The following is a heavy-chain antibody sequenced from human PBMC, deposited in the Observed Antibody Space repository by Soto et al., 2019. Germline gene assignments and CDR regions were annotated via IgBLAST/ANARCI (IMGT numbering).Heavy chain of an antibody. D-gene: IGHD2-15*01. V-gene: IGHV4-31*03. Sequence: QVQLQESGPGLVKPSQTLSLTCTVSGGSISSGGYYWSWIRQHPGKGLEWIGYIYYSGSTYYNPSLKGRVTISVDTPKNKFSLKLSSVTAADTAVYYCAREDPRVCSGGSCYPRDAFDIWGQGTMVTVSS. CDR3: AREDPRVCSGGSCYPRDAFDI. CDR2: IYYSGST. CDR1: GGSISSGGYY. J-gene: IGHJ3*02.